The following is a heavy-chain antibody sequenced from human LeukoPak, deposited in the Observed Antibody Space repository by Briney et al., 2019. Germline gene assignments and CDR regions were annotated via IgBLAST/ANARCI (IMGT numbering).Heavy chain of an antibody. CDR3: ARAQVDCSGGSCYSDWFDP. CDR1: GGTFSSYA. J-gene: IGHJ5*02. CDR2: IIPIFGTA. D-gene: IGHD2-15*01. Sequence: GSSVKVSCKASGGTFSSYAISWVRQAPGQGLEWMGGIIPIFGTANYAQKFQRRVTITTDESTSTAYMELSSLRSEDTAVYYCARAQVDCSGGSCYSDWFDPWGQGTLVTVSS. V-gene: IGHV1-69*05.